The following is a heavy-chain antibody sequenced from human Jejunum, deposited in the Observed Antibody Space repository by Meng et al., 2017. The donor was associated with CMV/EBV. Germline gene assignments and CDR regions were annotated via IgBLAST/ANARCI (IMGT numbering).Heavy chain of an antibody. CDR3: ATLPIFYYAMDV. D-gene: IGHD2-21*02. CDR2: IIPVLGKP. Sequence: SAVTFSAYAISWVRPAPGQGLEWMGRIIPVLGKPTYALKFQDRITITADKFTSTAYMELSSLRSEDTAVYYCATLPIFYYAMDVWGQGTTVTVSS. CDR1: AVTFSAYA. V-gene: IGHV1-69*04. J-gene: IGHJ6*02.